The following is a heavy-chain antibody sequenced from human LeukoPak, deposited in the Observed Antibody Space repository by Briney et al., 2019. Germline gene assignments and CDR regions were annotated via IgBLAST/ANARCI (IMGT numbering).Heavy chain of an antibody. CDR1: GFTFSSYW. D-gene: IGHD1-14*01. CDR3: AKDSRYNRGVYYFDY. J-gene: IGHJ4*02. V-gene: IGHV3-23*01. Sequence: GSLRLSCAASGFTFSSYWMNWARQAPGKGLGWVSAISGSGGSTYYADSVKGRFTISRDNSKNTLYLQMNSLRAEDTAVYYCAKDSRYNRGVYYFDYWGQGTLVTVSS. CDR2: ISGSGGST.